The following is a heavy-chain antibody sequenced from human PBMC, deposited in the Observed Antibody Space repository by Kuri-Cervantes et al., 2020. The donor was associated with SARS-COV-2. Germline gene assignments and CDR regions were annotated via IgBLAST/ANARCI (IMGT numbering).Heavy chain of an antibody. CDR3: AAVFWISSGFGGGDGMDV. CDR1: GYTFTGYY. Sequence: ASVKVSCRASGYTFTGYYMHWVRQAPGQGLEWMGWMNPNSGNTGYAQKFQGRVTMTRNTSISTAYMELSSLRSEDTAVYYCAAVFWISSGFGGGDGMDVWGQGTTVTVSS. CDR2: MNPNSGNT. V-gene: IGHV1-8*02. J-gene: IGHJ6*02. D-gene: IGHD6-19*01.